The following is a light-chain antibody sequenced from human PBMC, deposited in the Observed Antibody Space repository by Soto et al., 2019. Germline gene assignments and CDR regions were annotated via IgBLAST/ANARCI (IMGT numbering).Light chain of an antibody. Sequence: DIQMTQSPSTLSGSVGDRVTITCRASQTISSWLAWYQQKPGKAPKLLIYKASTLKSGVPSRFSGSGSVTDFTLTISRLEPEDFAVYYCQQYGSSPWTFGQGTKVDIK. V-gene: IGKV1-5*03. J-gene: IGKJ1*01. CDR2: KAS. CDR1: QTISSW. CDR3: QQYGSSPWT.